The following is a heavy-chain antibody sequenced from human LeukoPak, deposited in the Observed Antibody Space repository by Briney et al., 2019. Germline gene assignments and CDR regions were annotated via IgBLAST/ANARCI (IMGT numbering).Heavy chain of an antibody. CDR3: AKEGYSGWPNLAS. D-gene: IGHD6-19*01. Sequence: GGSLRLSCAVSGFTFDSYTMHWVRQAPGKGLEWVALISKDGTTKYYSDSVRGRFTISRDNSKNTLYVQLNSLRPEDTAVYHCAKEGYSGWPNLASWGQETLVTVSS. V-gene: IGHV3-30*04. CDR2: ISKDGTTK. CDR1: GFTFDSYT. J-gene: IGHJ4*02.